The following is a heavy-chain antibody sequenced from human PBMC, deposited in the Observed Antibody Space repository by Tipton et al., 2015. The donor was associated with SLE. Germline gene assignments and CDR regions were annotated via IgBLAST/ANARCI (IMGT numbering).Heavy chain of an antibody. J-gene: IGHJ4*02. CDR2: TYYSGSP. V-gene: IGHV4-31*03. CDR3: ARGYYESNGYYSFDY. Sequence: TLSLTCTVSGGSISSGGYYWSWIRQHPGKGLEWIGYTYYSGSPYYNPSLRSRLTISLDRSNNQFSLKVNSMTAADTAVYHCARGYYESNGYYSFDYWGLGALVTVSS. CDR1: GGSISSGGYY. D-gene: IGHD3-22*01.